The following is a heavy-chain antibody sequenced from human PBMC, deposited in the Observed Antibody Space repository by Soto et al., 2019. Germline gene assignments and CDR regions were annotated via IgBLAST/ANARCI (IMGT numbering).Heavy chain of an antibody. D-gene: IGHD4-17*01. CDR2: IYTDGSRT. V-gene: IGHV3-74*01. J-gene: IGHJ3*02. Sequence: EVQLVESGGGLVQPGGSLRLSCAVSGFTFSDYWMHWVRQAPGKGLVGVSRIYTDGSRTNYADSVKGRFTISRDNAENTLYLQMNSLRAEETAVYYCARGVRGSYGLDIWGQGTMVTVSS. CDR3: ARGVRGSYGLDI. CDR1: GFTFSDYW.